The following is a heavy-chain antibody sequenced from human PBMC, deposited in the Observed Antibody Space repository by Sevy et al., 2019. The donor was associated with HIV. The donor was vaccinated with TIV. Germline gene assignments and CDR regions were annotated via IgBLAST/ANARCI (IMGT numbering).Heavy chain of an antibody. D-gene: IGHD3-10*01. CDR1: GFTVSSNY. CDR3: AREITMVRGVVDI. V-gene: IGHV3-53*01. J-gene: IGHJ3*02. Sequence: GGSVRLSCAASGFTVSSNYMSWVRQAPGKGLEWVSVIYSGGSTYYADSVKGRFTISRDNSKNTLYLQMNSLRAEDTAVYYCAREITMVRGVVDIWGQGTMVTVSS. CDR2: IYSGGST.